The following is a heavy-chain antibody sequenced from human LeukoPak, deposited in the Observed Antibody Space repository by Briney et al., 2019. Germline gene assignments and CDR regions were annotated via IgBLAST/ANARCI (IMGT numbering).Heavy chain of an antibody. V-gene: IGHV4-34*01. Sequence: PSETLSLTCTVSGGSISSYYWSWIRQPPGKGLEWIGEINHSGSTNYNPSLKSRVTISVDTSKNQFSLKLSSVTAADTAVYYCARATRRLFGRSYYFDYWGQGTLVTVSS. CDR2: INHSGST. CDR1: GGSISSYY. J-gene: IGHJ4*02. D-gene: IGHD3-22*01. CDR3: ARATRRLFGRSYYFDY.